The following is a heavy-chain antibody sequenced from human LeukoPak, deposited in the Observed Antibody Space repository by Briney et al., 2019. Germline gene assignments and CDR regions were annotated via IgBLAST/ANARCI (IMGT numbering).Heavy chain of an antibody. J-gene: IGHJ4*02. Sequence: GGSLRLSCAASGFSFSSYVMSWVRQAQGKGLEWVSAITGTSDSTYYADSVKCRFTISRDNSKNTLFLQVHSLRAEDTAVYSCAKGSAAARPYYFDYWGQGILVTVSS. CDR1: GFSFSSYV. V-gene: IGHV3-23*01. CDR2: ITGTSDST. D-gene: IGHD6-6*01. CDR3: AKGSAAARPYYFDY.